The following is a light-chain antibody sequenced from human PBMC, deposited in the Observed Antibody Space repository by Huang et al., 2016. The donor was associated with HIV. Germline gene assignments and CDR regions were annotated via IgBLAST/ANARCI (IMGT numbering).Light chain of an antibody. J-gene: IGKJ1*01. V-gene: IGKV1-9*01. CDR1: QGISSY. CDR2: AAS. Sequence: IQLTQSPSSLSASVGDRVTITCRASQGISSYLAWYQQKPGKAPKRLIYAASTLQSGVPARFSDSGAGTDFTLTISSLQPEEFATYHCQQLNSYPPTFGQGTKVEIK. CDR3: QQLNSYPPT.